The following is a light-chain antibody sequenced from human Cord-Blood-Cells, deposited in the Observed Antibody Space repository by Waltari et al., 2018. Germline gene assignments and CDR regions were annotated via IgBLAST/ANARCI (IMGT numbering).Light chain of an antibody. CDR1: SSNIGSNY. J-gene: IGLJ2*01. Sequence: QSVLTQPPSASGTPGQRVTISCSGSSSNIGSNYVYWYQQLPGTAPKLLIYRNSPRPSGVPDRFSGSKSGXSASLAISGLRSEDEADYYCAAWDDSLSGVVFGGGTKLTVL. CDR2: RNS. V-gene: IGLV1-47*01. CDR3: AAWDDSLSGVV.